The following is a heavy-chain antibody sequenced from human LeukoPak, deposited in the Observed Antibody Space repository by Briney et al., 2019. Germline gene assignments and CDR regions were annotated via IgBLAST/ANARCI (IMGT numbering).Heavy chain of an antibody. CDR1: GYSFTSYW. D-gene: IGHD3-10*01. V-gene: IGHV5-51*01. CDR2: IYPGDSDT. Sequence: PGESLKISCKGSGYSFTSYWIGWVRQMPGKGLEWMGIIYPGDSDTRYSPSFQGQVTISADKSISTAYLQWSSLKASDTAMYYCARPRYYGSGLATRYYFDYWGQGTLVTVSS. J-gene: IGHJ4*02. CDR3: ARPRYYGSGLATRYYFDY.